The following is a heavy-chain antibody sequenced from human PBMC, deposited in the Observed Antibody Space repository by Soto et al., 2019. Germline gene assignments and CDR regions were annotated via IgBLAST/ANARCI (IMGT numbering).Heavy chain of an antibody. V-gene: IGHV3-74*01. D-gene: IGHD5-12*01. CDR3: ARGVSGYYGFDY. J-gene: IGHJ4*02. CDR2: IKGDETST. Sequence: EVQLVESGGGPAQFGGSLRLSCAASGFTFSNYWMHCVRQVPGKGLVWVSRIKGDETSTGYADSVKGRFTIFRDIVKNTLYLQMNSLRAEDTAVYYCARGVSGYYGFDYWGQGTLVTVSS. CDR1: GFTFSNYW.